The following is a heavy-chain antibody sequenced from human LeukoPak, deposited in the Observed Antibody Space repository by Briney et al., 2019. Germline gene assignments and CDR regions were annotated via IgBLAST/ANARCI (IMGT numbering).Heavy chain of an antibody. D-gene: IGHD6-6*01. CDR2: IKQDGSEK. CDR3: ARADSSIAARLSRSSIFNYYYYMDV. CDR1: GFVFSAYW. J-gene: IGHJ6*03. Sequence: GGSLRLSCEASGFVFSAYWMNWVRQAPGKGLEWVANIKQDGSEKYYVDSVKGRFTISRDNAKNSLYLQMNSLRAEDTAVYYCARADSSIAARLSRSSIFNYYYYMDVWGKGTTVTVSS. V-gene: IGHV3-7*01.